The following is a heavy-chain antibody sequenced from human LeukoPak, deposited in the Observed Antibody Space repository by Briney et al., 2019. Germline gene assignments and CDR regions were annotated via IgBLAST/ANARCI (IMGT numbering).Heavy chain of an antibody. Sequence: SETLSLTCTVSGGSISSSSYYWGWIRQPPGKGLEWIGSIYYSGSTYYNPSLKSRVTISVDTSKNQFSLKLSSVTAADTAVYYCARVKAAMVTFYYYYMDVWGKGTTVTVSS. D-gene: IGHD5-18*01. V-gene: IGHV4-39*07. CDR2: IYYSGST. CDR3: ARVKAAMVTFYYYYMDV. J-gene: IGHJ6*03. CDR1: GGSISSSSYY.